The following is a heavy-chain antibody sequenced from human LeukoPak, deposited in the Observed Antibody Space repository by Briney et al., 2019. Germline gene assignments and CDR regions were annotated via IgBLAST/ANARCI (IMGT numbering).Heavy chain of an antibody. CDR3: ARYGDDSSGYYDY. CDR2: IYHSGST. D-gene: IGHD3-22*01. CDR1: GGSISSGGYS. Sequence: SETLSLTCAVSGGSISSGGYSWSWIRQPPGKGLEWIGYIYHSGSTYYNPSLKSRVTISVDRSKNQFSLKLSSVTAADTAVYYCARYGDDSSGYYDYWGQGTLVTVSS. V-gene: IGHV4-30-2*01. J-gene: IGHJ4*02.